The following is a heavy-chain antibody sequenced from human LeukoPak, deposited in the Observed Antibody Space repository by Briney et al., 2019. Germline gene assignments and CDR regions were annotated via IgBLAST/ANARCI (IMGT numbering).Heavy chain of an antibody. Sequence: ASVKVSCKASGYTFTSYGISWVRQAPGQGLEWMGWISAYNGNTNYAQKLQGRVTMTRNTSISTAYMELSSLRSEDTAVYYCARHEELVATITGYYYYYGMDVWGQGTTVTVFS. V-gene: IGHV1-18*01. CDR1: GYTFTSYG. CDR2: ISAYNGNT. J-gene: IGHJ6*02. D-gene: IGHD5-12*01. CDR3: ARHEELVATITGYYYYYGMDV.